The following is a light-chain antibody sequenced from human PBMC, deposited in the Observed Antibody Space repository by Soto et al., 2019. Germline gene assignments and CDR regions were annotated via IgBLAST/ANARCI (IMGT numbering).Light chain of an antibody. Sequence: EILLTQSPATLSLSPGERATLSCRASQSVSSYLAWYQQKPGQAPRLLIYDASNRATGIPARFSGSGSGTDFTLTISSLEPEDFAVYYCQQNSNWPPRLTFGGGTKWISN. J-gene: IGKJ4*01. V-gene: IGKV3-11*01. CDR3: QQNSNWPPRLT. CDR2: DAS. CDR1: QSVSSY.